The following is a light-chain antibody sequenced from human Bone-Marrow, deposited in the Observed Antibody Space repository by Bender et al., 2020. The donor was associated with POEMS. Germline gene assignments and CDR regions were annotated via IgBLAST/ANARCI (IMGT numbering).Light chain of an antibody. CDR3: SSYARIYTDVL. CDR2: DVI. Sequence: QSALTQPRSVSGSPGQSVTITCSGSSIGFYNYVSWYQQHPGKAPKLMIYDVIRRPSGVPDRFSGSRSGGTASLIISDLQTEDEADYYCSSYARIYTDVLLGGRTKLTV. V-gene: IGLV2-11*01. J-gene: IGLJ2*01. CDR1: SIGFYNY.